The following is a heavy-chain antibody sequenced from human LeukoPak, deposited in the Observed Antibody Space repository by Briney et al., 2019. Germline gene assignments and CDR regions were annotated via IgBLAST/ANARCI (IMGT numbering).Heavy chain of an antibody. J-gene: IGHJ5*02. CDR2: INTDGSST. CDR1: GFTFSSYW. CDR3: GRGGYWLDP. Sequence: GGSLRLSCAASGFTFSSYWMHWVRQVPGKGLVWVSRINTDGSSTSYADSVKGRFAISRDNAKNTLYLQMNTLRAEDTAVYYCGRGGYWLDPWGQGTLVTVSS. V-gene: IGHV3-74*01.